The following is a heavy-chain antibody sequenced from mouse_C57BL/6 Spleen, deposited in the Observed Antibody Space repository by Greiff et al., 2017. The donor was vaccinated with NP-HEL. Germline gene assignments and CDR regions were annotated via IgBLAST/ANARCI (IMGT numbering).Heavy chain of an antibody. Sequence: VQLQQSGPELVKPGASVKIPCKASGYTFTDYNMDWVKQSHGKSLEWIGDINPNNGGTIYNQKFKGKATLTVDKSSSTAYMELRSLTSEDTAVYYCARNSNYGWYFDVWGTGTTVTVSS. V-gene: IGHV1-18*01. D-gene: IGHD2-5*01. CDR1: GYTFTDYN. J-gene: IGHJ1*03. CDR2: INPNNGGT. CDR3: ARNSNYGWYFDV.